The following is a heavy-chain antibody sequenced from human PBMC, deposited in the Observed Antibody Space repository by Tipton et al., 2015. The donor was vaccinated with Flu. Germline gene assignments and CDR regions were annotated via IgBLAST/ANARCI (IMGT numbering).Heavy chain of an antibody. CDR3: AKDVVAYAQEFFNWFDP. CDR1: GFTFRTFG. V-gene: IGHV3-30*18. J-gene: IGHJ5*02. Sequence: SLRLSCAVSGFTFRTFGMHWVRQAPGKGLEWVASILYDGSYKYYTDSVKGRFTISRDNSKNTVYLQMNSLRAEDTAVYYCAKDVVAYAQEFFNWFDPWGQGTPVTVSS. D-gene: IGHD3-10*01. CDR2: ILYDGSYK.